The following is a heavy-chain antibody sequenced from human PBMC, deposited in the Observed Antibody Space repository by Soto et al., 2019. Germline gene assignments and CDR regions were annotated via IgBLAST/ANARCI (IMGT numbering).Heavy chain of an antibody. J-gene: IGHJ4*02. D-gene: IGHD1-26*01. V-gene: IGHV3-9*01. CDR3: AKDRYGGDTTLDY. CDR2: ISWNSGSI. CDR1: GFTFDDYA. Sequence: YLRLSCAASGFTFDDYAMHWVRQAPGKGLEWVSGISWNSGSIGYADSVKGRFTISRDNAKNSLYLQMNSLRAEDTALYYCAKDRYGGDTTLDYWGQGTLVTVAS.